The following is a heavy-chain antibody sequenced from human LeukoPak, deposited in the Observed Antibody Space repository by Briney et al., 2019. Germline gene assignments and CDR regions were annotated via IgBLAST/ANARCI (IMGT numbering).Heavy chain of an antibody. V-gene: IGHV4-59*08. CDR3: ARQNGVGLFSLP. J-gene: IGHJ4*02. D-gene: IGHD2-8*01. Sequence: SETLSLTCAVYGGSFSSYYWSWIRPPPGKGLEWIGYIYYSGSTNYNPSLKSRVTISVDTSKNQFSLKVTSVTAADTAVYYCARQNGVGLFSLPGGQGILVTVSS. CDR2: IYYSGST. CDR1: GGSFSSYY.